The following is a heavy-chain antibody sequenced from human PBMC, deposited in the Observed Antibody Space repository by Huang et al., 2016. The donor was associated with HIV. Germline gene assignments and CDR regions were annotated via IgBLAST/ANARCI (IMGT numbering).Heavy chain of an antibody. CDR3: ASETSQQLGSEY. V-gene: IGHV1-18*01. D-gene: IGHD6-13*01. CDR1: GHSFISYG. J-gene: IGHJ4*02. Sequence: QVQLVQSGIEVKKPGASVKVSCKASGHSFISYGINWVRQAPGQGLEWMGWITAYNGNTNDAQRLQGRVTMTADTSTNTAYMELRSLRSDDTAVYYCASETSQQLGSEYWGQGTLVTVSS. CDR2: ITAYNGNT.